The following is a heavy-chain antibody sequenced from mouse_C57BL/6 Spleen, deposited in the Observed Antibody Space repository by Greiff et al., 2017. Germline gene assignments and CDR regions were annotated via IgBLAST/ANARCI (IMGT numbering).Heavy chain of an antibody. CDR3: TKRATDAMDY. J-gene: IGHJ4*01. Sequence: VQLQQSGAELVRPGASVTLSCKASGYTFTDYEMHWVKQTPVHGLEWIGAIDPETGGTASNQKFKGKAILTADKSYSTAYMELRSLTSEDSAVYYCTKRATDAMDYWGQGTSVTVSS. CDR2: IDPETGGT. V-gene: IGHV1-15*01. CDR1: GYTFTDYE.